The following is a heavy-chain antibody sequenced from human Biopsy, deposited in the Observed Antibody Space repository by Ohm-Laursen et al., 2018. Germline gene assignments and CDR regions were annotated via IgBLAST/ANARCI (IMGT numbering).Heavy chain of an antibody. CDR2: IFYSGIT. J-gene: IGHJ5*02. CDR3: ARHPTGFWFDP. V-gene: IGHV4-39*01. CDR1: GGSVSSNVAY. Sequence: GTLSLTCSVSGGSVSSNVAYWAWIRQPPGKGLGSIGSIFYSGITYYNPSLQSRVTMSVDTSKNQFSLNLTSVTAADTAVYYCARHPTGFWFDPWGQGTLVTVSS.